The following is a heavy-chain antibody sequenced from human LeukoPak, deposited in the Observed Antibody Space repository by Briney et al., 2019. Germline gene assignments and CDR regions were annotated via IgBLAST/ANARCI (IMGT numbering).Heavy chain of an antibody. CDR2: MYYSGST. CDR1: GVSISSSSYF. V-gene: IGHV4-39*01. Sequence: SETLSLTCTVSGVSISSSSYFWGWIRQPPGKGLEWIASMYYSGSTYYNPSLKSRVTISVDTSKNQFSLKLSSVTAADTAVYYCAGTNYDSSGYLTGYNWFDPWGQGTLVTVSS. D-gene: IGHD3-22*01. J-gene: IGHJ5*02. CDR3: AGTNYDSSGYLTGYNWFDP.